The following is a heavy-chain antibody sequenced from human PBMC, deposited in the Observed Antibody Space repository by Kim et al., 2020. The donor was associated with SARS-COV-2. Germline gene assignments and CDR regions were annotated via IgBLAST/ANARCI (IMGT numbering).Heavy chain of an antibody. Sequence: GESLKISCKGSGYSFTSYWISWVRQMPGKGLEWMGRIDPSDSYTNYSPSFQGHVTISADKSISTAYLQWSSLKASDTAMYYCARRRVAAAGTEAYYYYGMDVWGQGTTVTVSS. D-gene: IGHD6-13*01. CDR3: ARRRVAAAGTEAYYYYGMDV. J-gene: IGHJ6*02. CDR2: IDPSDSYT. V-gene: IGHV5-10-1*01. CDR1: GYSFTSYW.